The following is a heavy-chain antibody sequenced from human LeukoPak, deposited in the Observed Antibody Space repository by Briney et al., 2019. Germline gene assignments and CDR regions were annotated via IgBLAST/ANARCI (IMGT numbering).Heavy chain of an antibody. V-gene: IGHV4-34*01. CDR1: GGSFSGYY. D-gene: IGHD5-12*01. J-gene: IGHJ4*02. CDR3: ARAQYPVSGWLRY. CDR2: INHSGST. Sequence: PSETLSLTCAVYGGSFSGYYWSWIRQPPGKGLEWIGEINHSGSTNYNPSLKSRATISVDTSKNQFSLKLSSVTAADTAVYYCARAQYPVSGWLRYWGQGTLVTVSS.